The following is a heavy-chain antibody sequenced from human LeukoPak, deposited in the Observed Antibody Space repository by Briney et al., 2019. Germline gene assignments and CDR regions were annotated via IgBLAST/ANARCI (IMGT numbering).Heavy chain of an antibody. J-gene: IGHJ4*02. CDR3: ARETGSYKGNYFDY. V-gene: IGHV1-18*04. CDR1: GYTSINYG. D-gene: IGHD3-9*01. CDR2: ITAYNGNT. Sequence: ASVKVSCKASGYTSINYGISWVRQAPGQGLEWMGWITAYNGNTNYAQKLQGRVTMTTDTSTSTAYMEVRSLRSDDTAVYYCARETGSYKGNYFDYWGPGTLVTVSS.